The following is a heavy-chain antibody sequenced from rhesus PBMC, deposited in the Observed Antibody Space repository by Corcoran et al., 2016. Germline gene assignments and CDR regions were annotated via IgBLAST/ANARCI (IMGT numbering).Heavy chain of an antibody. CDR3: ATGGFSTYRDN. Sequence: QVQLRESGPGLVKPSETLSLTCAVFGVPLSSYCWAWIRQPPGKGLEWIGDIDGIGYGAHYNPSLKSRVIISKDASKNQFSLRMTSLTVADTAIYYCATGGFSTYRDNWGQGVLVTVSS. CDR1: GVPLSSYC. V-gene: IGHV4-80*01. D-gene: IGHD2-15*01. J-gene: IGHJ4*01. CDR2: IDGIGYGA.